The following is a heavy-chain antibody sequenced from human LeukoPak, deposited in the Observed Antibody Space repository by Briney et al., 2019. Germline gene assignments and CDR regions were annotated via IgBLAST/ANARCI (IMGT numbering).Heavy chain of an antibody. Sequence: TGGSLRLSCAASGFTFSSYAMSWVRQAPGKGLEWVSAISGSGGSTYYADSVKGRFTISRDNSKNTLYLQMNSLRAEDTAVYYCAKVRRRGLRYFDWPTDPASDYWGQGTLVTVSS. CDR3: AKVRRRGLRYFDWPTDPASDY. CDR2: ISGSGGST. CDR1: GFTFSSYA. D-gene: IGHD3-9*01. J-gene: IGHJ4*02. V-gene: IGHV3-23*01.